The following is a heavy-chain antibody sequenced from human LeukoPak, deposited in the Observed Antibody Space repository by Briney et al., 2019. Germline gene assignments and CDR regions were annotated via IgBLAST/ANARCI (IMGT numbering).Heavy chain of an antibody. CDR2: VSYDGNNK. Sequence: GGSLRLSCAASGFTLSSYAMHWVRQAPGKGLEWVAIVSYDGNNKYYADSVKGRFTISRDDSRNTLSLQMNSLRTEDTAVYYCARDQMGFGSAFDIWGQGTMVTVSS. CDR3: ARDQMGFGSAFDI. CDR1: GFTLSSYA. V-gene: IGHV3-30-3*01. J-gene: IGHJ3*02. D-gene: IGHD3-10*01.